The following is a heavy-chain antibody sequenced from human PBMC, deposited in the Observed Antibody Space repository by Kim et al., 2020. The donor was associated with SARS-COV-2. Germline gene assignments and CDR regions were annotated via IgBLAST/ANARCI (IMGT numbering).Heavy chain of an antibody. J-gene: IGHJ6*02. CDR2: ISSSGSTI. D-gene: IGHD3-3*01. CDR3: ATLEGITIFGVVIIDYYYYYGMDV. Sequence: GGSLRLSCAASGFTFSSYEMNWVRQAPGKGLEWVSYISSSGSTIYYADSVKGRFTISRDNAKNSLYLQMNSLRAEDTAVYYCATLEGITIFGVVIIDYYYYYGMDVWGQGTTVTVSS. CDR1: GFTFSSYE. V-gene: IGHV3-48*03.